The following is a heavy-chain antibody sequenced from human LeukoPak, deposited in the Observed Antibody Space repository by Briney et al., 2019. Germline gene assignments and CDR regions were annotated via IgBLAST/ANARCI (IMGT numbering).Heavy chain of an antibody. Sequence: GGSLRLSCAASGFTFSSYGMHWVRQAPGKGLEWVAFIRYDGSNKYYADSVNGRFTISRDNSKNTLYLQMNSLRAEDTAVYYCAKPDAVDTAMVSWGQGTLVTVSS. D-gene: IGHD5-18*01. CDR1: GFTFSSYG. CDR2: IRYDGSNK. V-gene: IGHV3-30*02. CDR3: AKPDAVDTAMVS. J-gene: IGHJ4*02.